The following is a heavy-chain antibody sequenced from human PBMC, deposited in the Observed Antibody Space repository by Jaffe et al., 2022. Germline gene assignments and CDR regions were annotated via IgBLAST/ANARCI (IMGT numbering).Heavy chain of an antibody. CDR1: GGSFSGYY. CDR2: INHSGST. V-gene: IGHV4-34*01. D-gene: IGHD3-22*01. CDR3: AREVDEFGTDYYDFGKYYDR. J-gene: IGHJ4*02. Sequence: QVQLQQWGAGLLKPSETLSLTCAVYGGSFSGYYWSWIRQPPGKGLEWIGEINHSGSTNYNPSLKSRVTISVDTSKNQFSLKLSSVTAADTAVYYCAREVDEFGTDYYDFGKYYDRWGQGTLVTVSS.